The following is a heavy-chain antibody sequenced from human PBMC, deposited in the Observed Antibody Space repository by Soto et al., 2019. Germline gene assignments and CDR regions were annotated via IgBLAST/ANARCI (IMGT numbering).Heavy chain of an antibody. D-gene: IGHD6-13*01. J-gene: IGHJ4*02. CDR2: INHSGST. CDR1: GGSFSGYY. CDR3: ARYSSSWYDYFDY. V-gene: IGHV4-34*01. Sequence: SETLSLTCAVYGGSFSGYYWSWIRQPPGKGLEWIGEINHSGSTNYNPSLKSRVTISVDTSKNQFSLKLSFVTAADTVFFYCARYSSSWYDYFDYWGQGTLVTVSS.